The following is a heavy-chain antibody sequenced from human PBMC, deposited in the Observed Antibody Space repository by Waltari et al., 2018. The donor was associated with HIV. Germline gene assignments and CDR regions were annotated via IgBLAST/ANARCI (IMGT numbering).Heavy chain of an antibody. CDR3: ARVEYYYDFWSGYPDV. CDR1: AYTFTSYA. V-gene: IGHV7-4-1*02. CDR2: INTNTGNP. D-gene: IGHD3-3*01. Sequence: QVQLVQSGSELKKTGASVKVSCKASAYTFTSYAMNWVRPAPGQGLEWMGWINTNTGNPTYAQGFTGRFVFSLDTSVSTAYLQISSLKAEDTAVYYCARVEYYYDFWSGYPDVWGQGTTVTVSS. J-gene: IGHJ6*02.